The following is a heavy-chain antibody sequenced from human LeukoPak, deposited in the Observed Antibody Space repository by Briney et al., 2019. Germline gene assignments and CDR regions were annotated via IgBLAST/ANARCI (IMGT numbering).Heavy chain of an antibody. CDR1: GGTFSSYA. D-gene: IGHD3-22*01. CDR3: ARDHRKYYYDSSAFDI. Sequence: ASVKVSCKASGGTFSSYAISWVRQAPGQGLEWMGGIIPIFGTANYAQKFQGRVTITADESTSTAYMELSSLRSEDTAVYYCARDHRKYYYDSSAFDIWGQGTMVTVSS. CDR2: IIPIFGTA. J-gene: IGHJ3*02. V-gene: IGHV1-69*13.